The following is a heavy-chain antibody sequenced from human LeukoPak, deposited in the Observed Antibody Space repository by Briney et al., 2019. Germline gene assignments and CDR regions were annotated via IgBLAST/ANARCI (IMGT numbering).Heavy chain of an antibody. V-gene: IGHV3-33*01. D-gene: IGHD3-10*01. CDR3: ARVGYYGSGTTFDP. Sequence: GGSLRLSCAASGFTFSSYGMHWVRQAPGKGLEWVAVIWYDGSNKYYADSVKGRFTISRDNSKNTLYLQMNSLRAEDTAEYYCARVGYYGSGTTFDPWGQGTLVTVSS. CDR2: IWYDGSNK. CDR1: GFTFSSYG. J-gene: IGHJ5*02.